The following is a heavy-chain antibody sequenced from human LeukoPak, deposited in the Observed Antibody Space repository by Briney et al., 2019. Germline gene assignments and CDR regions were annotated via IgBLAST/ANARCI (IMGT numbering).Heavy chain of an antibody. J-gene: IGHJ4*02. CDR3: TGGDYYDSSGYYRPDIYYFDY. V-gene: IGHV1-69*10. D-gene: IGHD3-22*01. CDR1: GGTFSSYA. Sequence: SVKVSCKASGGTFSSYAISWVRQAPGQGLEWMGGIIPIFGIANYAQKFQGRVTITADKSTSTAYMELSSLRSEDTAVYYCTGGDYYDSSGYYRPDIYYFDYWGQGTLVTVSS. CDR2: IIPIFGIA.